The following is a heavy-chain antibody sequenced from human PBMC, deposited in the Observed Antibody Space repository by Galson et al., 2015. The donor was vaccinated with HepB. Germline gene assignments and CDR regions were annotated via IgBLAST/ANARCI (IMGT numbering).Heavy chain of an antibody. CDR3: ARVKGIEYSSPFDY. D-gene: IGHD6-6*01. V-gene: IGHV1-69*10. CDR2: IIPILGIA. J-gene: IGHJ4*02. Sequence: SVKVSCKASGGTFSSYAISWVRQAPGQGLEWMGGIIPILGIANYAQKFQDRVTITADKSTSTAYMELSSLRSEDTAVYYCARVKGIEYSSPFDYWGQGTLVTVSS. CDR1: GGTFSSYA.